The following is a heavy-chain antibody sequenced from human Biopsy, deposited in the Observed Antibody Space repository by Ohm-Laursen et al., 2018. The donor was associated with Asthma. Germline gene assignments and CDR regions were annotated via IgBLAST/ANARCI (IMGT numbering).Heavy chain of an antibody. V-gene: IGHV4-39*01. CDR3: VRGSSSWHHGPFHYYYGLDV. J-gene: IGHJ6*02. CDR2: IYYSGTT. D-gene: IGHD6-13*01. Sequence: GTLSLTCSLSSGSGGYMRSGNYYWGWIRQPPGKGLEWIGSIYYSGTTYYNPSLESRVTVSADTSKNQFSLKPTSVTAADTAVYYCVRGSSSWHHGPFHYYYGLDVWGQGTTASVSS. CDR1: SGSGGYMRSGNYY.